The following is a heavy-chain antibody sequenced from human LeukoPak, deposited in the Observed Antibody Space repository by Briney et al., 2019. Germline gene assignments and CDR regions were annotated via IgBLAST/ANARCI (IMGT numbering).Heavy chain of an antibody. CDR3: ASGGYITSIDY. CDR1: GFTFSNYA. CDR2: ISYDGSSK. V-gene: IGHV3-30-3*01. J-gene: IGHJ4*02. D-gene: IGHD5-18*01. Sequence: GGSLRLSCAASGFTFSNYAILWVRQAPGKGLEWVAVISYDGSSKNFADSVKGRFTISRDNSKNTLYLQMNSLRVEDTAVYYCASGGYITSIDYWGQGTLVTVSS.